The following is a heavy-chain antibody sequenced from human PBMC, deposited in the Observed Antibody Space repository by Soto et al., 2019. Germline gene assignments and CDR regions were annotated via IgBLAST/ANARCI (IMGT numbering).Heavy chain of an antibody. CDR3: ARCAKTVAGPYYYGMDV. CDR1: GGSINSSNYY. Sequence: SETLSLTCTLSGGSINSSNYYWGWVRQPPGKGLEWIGFFYHTGSLYYNPSLKSRVTISSDTSKSHLSLRLRSVTAADAGVYYCARCAKTVAGPYYYGMDVWGQGTTVTVSS. V-gene: IGHV4-39*02. D-gene: IGHD6-19*01. CDR2: FYHTGSL. J-gene: IGHJ6*02.